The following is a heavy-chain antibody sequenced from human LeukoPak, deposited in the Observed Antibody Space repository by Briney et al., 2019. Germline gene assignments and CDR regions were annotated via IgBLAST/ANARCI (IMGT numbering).Heavy chain of an antibody. CDR1: GFTFSSYA. CDR2: ISGSGGST. Sequence: PGGSLRLSRAASGFTFSSYAMSWVRQAPGKGLEWVSAISGSGGSTYYADSVKGRFTISRDNSKNTLYLQMNSLRAEDTAVYYCAKDRGTRQAYYYYGMDVWGQGTTVTVSS. D-gene: IGHD3-10*01. V-gene: IGHV3-23*01. J-gene: IGHJ6*02. CDR3: AKDRGTRQAYYYYGMDV.